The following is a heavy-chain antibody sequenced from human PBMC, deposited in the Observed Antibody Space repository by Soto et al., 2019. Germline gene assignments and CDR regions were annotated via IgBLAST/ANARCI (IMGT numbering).Heavy chain of an antibody. Sequence: GGSLRLSCAASGFPFSIYAMSLVRQSPGKGLEWVSAISGSGGSTYYADSVKGRFTISRDNSKNTLYLQMNSLRAEDTAVYYCEKDLSLVTMVTNHPWLDPWDQGTLVTF. CDR1: GFPFSIYA. J-gene: IGHJ5*02. CDR3: EKDLSLVTMVTNHPWLDP. V-gene: IGHV3-23*01. D-gene: IGHD3-10*01. CDR2: ISGSGGST.